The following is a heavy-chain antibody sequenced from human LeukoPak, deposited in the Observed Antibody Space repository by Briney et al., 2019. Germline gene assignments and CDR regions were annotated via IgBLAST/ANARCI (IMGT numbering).Heavy chain of an antibody. J-gene: IGHJ4*02. CDR3: ARGGEILWFGELDY. D-gene: IGHD3-10*01. CDR1: GFTFSSYS. V-gene: IGHV3-48*01. CDR2: ISSSSSTI. Sequence: GGSLRLSCAASGFTFSSYSMNWVRQAPGKGLEWVSYISSSSSTIYYADSVKGRFTISRDNAKNSLYLQMNSLRAEDTVVYYCARGGEILWFGELDYWGQGTLVTVSS.